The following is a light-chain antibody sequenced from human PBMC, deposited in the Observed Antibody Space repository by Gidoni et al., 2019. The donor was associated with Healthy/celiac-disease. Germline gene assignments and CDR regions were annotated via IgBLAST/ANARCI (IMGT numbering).Light chain of an antibody. Sequence: EIVMTQSPATLSVSPGERATLSCRASQSVSSNLAWYQQKPGQAPRLLIYGASTRATGIPARFSGSGSGTEFTLTISSLQSEDFAVYYCQQYNNWPGTFXQXTKEEIK. CDR3: QQYNNWPGT. V-gene: IGKV3D-15*01. J-gene: IGKJ1*01. CDR2: GAS. CDR1: QSVSSN.